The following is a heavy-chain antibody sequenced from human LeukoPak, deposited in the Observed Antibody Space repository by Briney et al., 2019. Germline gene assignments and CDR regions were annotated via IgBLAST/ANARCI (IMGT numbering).Heavy chain of an antibody. Sequence: GGSLRLSCAASGFTFSSYSMNWVRQAPGKGLEWVSSISSSSSYIYYADSVKGRFTISRDNAKNSLYLQMNSLRAEDTAVYYCARDSLIKTYYYESSGYSPDFDYWGQGTLVTVSS. CDR1: GFTFSSYS. D-gene: IGHD3-22*01. CDR3: ARDSLIKTYYYESSGYSPDFDY. V-gene: IGHV3-21*01. CDR2: ISSSSSYI. J-gene: IGHJ4*02.